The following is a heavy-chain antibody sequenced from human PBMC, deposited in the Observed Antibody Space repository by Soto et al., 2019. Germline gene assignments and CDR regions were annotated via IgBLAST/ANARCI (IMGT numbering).Heavy chain of an antibody. J-gene: IGHJ1*01. CDR3: ASTIAAAALEYFQH. V-gene: IGHV3-30-3*01. CDR1: GFTFSSYA. CDR2: ISYDGSNK. Sequence: QVQLVESGGGVVQPGTSLRLSCAASGFTFSSYAMHWVRQAPGKGLEWVAVISYDGSNKYYADSVKGRFTISRDNSKNTLYLQMNSLRAEDTAVYYCASTIAAAALEYFQHWGQGTLVTVSS. D-gene: IGHD6-13*01.